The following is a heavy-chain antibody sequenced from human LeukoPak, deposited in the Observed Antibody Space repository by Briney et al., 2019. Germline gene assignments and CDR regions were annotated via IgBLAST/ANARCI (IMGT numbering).Heavy chain of an antibody. CDR1: GGSISSYY. Sequence: SETLSLTCTVSGGSISSYYWSWIRQPPGKGLEWIGYIHYSGSTSYNPSLKSRVIISVDTSKNQFSLKLSSVTAADTAVYYCARRRDGYNWYTFDIWGQGTMVTVSS. V-gene: IGHV4-59*01. D-gene: IGHD5-24*01. CDR2: IHYSGST. J-gene: IGHJ3*02. CDR3: ARRRDGYNWYTFDI.